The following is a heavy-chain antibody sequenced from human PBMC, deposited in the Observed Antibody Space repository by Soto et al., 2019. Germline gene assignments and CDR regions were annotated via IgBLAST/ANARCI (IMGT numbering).Heavy chain of an antibody. Sequence: QVQLQESGPGLVKPSETLSLTCTVSGGSVSSGSYYWSWIRQPPGKGLEWIGYIYYSGSTNYNPSLKSRVTISVDTSKNQFSLKLSSVTAADTAVYYCARNGFHYYDYYGMDVWGQGTTVTVSS. CDR3: ARNGFHYYDYYGMDV. J-gene: IGHJ6*02. V-gene: IGHV4-61*01. CDR1: GGSVSSGSYY. D-gene: IGHD6-25*01. CDR2: IYYSGST.